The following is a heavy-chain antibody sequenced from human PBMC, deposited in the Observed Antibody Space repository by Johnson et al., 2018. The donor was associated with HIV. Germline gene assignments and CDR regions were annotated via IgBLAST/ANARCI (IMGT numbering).Heavy chain of an antibody. V-gene: IGHV3-9*01. CDR1: GFTFDDYA. CDR2: ISWNSGRI. CDR3: AKTPGKNWNYSEGTDAFDI. Sequence: VHLVESGGGLVQPGRSLRLSCAASGFTFDDYAMHWVRQAPGKGLEWVSGISWNSGRIGYAASVKGRFPISRDNSKNSRYLQMNSLRPEDTAVYYCAKTPGKNWNYSEGTDAFDIWGQGTMVTVSS. J-gene: IGHJ3*02. D-gene: IGHD3-22*01.